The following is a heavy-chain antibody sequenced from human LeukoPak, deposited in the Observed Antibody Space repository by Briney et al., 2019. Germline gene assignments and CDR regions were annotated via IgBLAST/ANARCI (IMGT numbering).Heavy chain of an antibody. CDR1: GDSISNYH. V-gene: IGHV4-4*09. CDR3: ARLADCSTPTCCGYWFDP. J-gene: IGHJ5*02. CDR2: VYSSGST. D-gene: IGHD2-2*01. Sequence: PSETLSLTCSVSGDSISNYHWSWIPQPPGKGLEWIGYVYSSGSTYYIPSLNGRVTMSVDRSKNKFSLNLTSVTAADTAVYYCARLADCSTPTCCGYWFDPWGQGTLVTVSS.